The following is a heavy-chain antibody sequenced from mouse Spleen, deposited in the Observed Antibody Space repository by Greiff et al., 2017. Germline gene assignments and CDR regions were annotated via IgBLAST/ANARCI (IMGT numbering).Heavy chain of an antibody. CDR3: ARGDTRVYFDY. D-gene: IGHD3-3*01. Sequence: QVQLQQPGAELVKPGASVKLSCKASGYTFTSYWMQWVKQRPGQGLEWIGEIDPSDSYTNYNQKFKGKATLTVDTSSSTAYMQLSSLTSEDSAVYYCARGDTRVYFDYWGQGTTLTVSS. CDR2: IDPSDSYT. CDR1: GYTFTSYW. J-gene: IGHJ2*01. V-gene: IGHV1-50*01.